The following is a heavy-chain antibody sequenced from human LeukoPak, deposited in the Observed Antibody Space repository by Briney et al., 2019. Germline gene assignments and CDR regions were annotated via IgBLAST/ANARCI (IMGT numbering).Heavy chain of an antibody. CDR3: ALIPGGSWAFDF. D-gene: IGHD6-13*01. CDR1: EYTFTVYH. J-gene: IGHJ4*02. CDR2: INPNSGDT. Sequence: SVKVSCKASEYTFTVYHIHWVRLAPGQGLELMSLINPNSGDTNNAQKFQGRVTMTRDTSISTVYMEVRSLRFDDTAVYYCALIPGGSWAFDFWGQGTLVSVSS. V-gene: IGHV1-2*02.